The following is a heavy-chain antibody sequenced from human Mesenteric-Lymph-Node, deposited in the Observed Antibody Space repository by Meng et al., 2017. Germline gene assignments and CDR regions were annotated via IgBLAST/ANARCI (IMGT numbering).Heavy chain of an antibody. CDR3: ARSSASWHYIEY. Sequence: GSLRLSCAVYGGSFSGYYWSWIRQPPGKGLEWIGEINHSGSTNYNPSLKSRVTISVDTSNNQFSLKLSSVTASDTAAYFCARSSASWHYIEYWGQGTLVTVSS. CDR1: GGSFSGYY. CDR2: INHSGST. V-gene: IGHV4-34*01. J-gene: IGHJ4*02. D-gene: IGHD2-2*01.